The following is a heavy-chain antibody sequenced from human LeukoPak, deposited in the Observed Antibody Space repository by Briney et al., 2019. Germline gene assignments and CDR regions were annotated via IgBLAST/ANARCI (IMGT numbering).Heavy chain of an antibody. CDR1: GYSFTGYW. CDR2: IYPGDSDT. CDR3: ARQSYGDYVPPNYYYYYMDV. V-gene: IGHV5-51*01. Sequence: GESLKISCKGSGYSFTGYWIGWVRQMPGKGLEWMGIIYPGDSDTRYSPSFQGQVTISADKSISTAYLQWSSLKASDTAMYYCARQSYGDYVPPNYYYYYMDVWGKGTTVTVSS. J-gene: IGHJ6*03. D-gene: IGHD4-17*01.